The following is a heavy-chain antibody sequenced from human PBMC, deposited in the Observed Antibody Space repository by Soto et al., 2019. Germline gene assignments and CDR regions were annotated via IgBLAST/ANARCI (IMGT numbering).Heavy chain of an antibody. D-gene: IGHD3-16*01. CDR3: VRHLGDTLWYFDF. Sequence: QLQLQESGPGLVKPSETLSLTCTVSGDSLRSGSYHWGWIRQPPGKGLEWIGSIYYTGTTYYHPSLKSRVTISVDMSRNQITVKVGSVTAADTSTYYCVRHLGDTLWYFDFWGQGTLVAVSS. V-gene: IGHV4-39*01. J-gene: IGHJ4*02. CDR2: IYYTGTT. CDR1: GDSLRSGSYH.